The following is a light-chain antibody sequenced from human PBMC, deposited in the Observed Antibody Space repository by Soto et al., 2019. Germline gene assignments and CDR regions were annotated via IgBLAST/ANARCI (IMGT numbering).Light chain of an antibody. V-gene: IGKV3-20*01. CDR1: QSVSNNY. CDR2: GAS. J-gene: IGKJ1*01. Sequence: EIVLTQSPGTLSLSPGERATLSCRASQSVSNNYLAWYQQKPGQAPRSLIYGASKRATGSPDRFSGSGSGTDFTLTISRLEPEDLAVYYCQQYGSSGTFGQGTKV. CDR3: QQYGSSGT.